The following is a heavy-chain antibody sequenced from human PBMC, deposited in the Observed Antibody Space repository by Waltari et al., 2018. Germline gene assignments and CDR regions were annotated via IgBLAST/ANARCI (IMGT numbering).Heavy chain of an antibody. V-gene: IGHV1-2*06. Sequence: QVQLVQSGAEVQKPGASAKVSCKTSGYSFTAYHMHWVRQAPGQGLEWMGRINPNTGDTTYAQKFEGRVTMTRDTAMSTAYMELNNLTSDDTALYFCASNRDMLGWGQGTMVIVSS. CDR1: GYSFTAYH. D-gene: IGHD2-8*01. CDR2: INPNTGDT. CDR3: ASNRDMLG. J-gene: IGHJ3*01.